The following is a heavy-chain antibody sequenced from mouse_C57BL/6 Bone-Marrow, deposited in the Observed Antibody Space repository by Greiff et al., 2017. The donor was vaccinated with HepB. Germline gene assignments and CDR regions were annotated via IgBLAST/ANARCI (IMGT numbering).Heavy chain of an antibody. CDR2: IYIGNGYT. CDR3: ARRDSGCSSPWWYFDV. J-gene: IGHJ1*03. CDR1: GYTFTSYG. D-gene: IGHD1-1*01. Sequence: EVKLQESGAELVRPGSSVKMSCKTSGYTFTSYGINWVKQRPGQGLEWIGYIYIGNGYTEYNEKFKGKATLTSDTSSSTAYMQLSSLTSEDSAIYFCARRDSGCSSPWWYFDVWGTGTTVTVSS. V-gene: IGHV1-58*01.